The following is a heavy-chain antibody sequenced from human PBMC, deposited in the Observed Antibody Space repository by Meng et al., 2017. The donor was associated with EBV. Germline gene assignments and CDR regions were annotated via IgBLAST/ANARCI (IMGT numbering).Heavy chain of an antibody. Sequence: QTTSKVSVPTPVKPTQTLTLTCTFSGFSLSTSGVGVGWIRQHPGKALEWLALIYWDDDKRYSPSLKSRLTITKDTSKNQVVLTMTNMDPVDTATYYCAHRRDEYSSSWYGWFDPWGQGTLVTVSS. CDR1: GFSLSTSGVG. D-gene: IGHD6-13*01. CDR3: AHRRDEYSSSWYGWFDP. CDR2: IYWDDDK. V-gene: IGHV2-5*02. J-gene: IGHJ5*02.